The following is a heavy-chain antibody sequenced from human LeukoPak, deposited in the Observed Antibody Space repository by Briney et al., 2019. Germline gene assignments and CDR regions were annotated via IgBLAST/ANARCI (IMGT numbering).Heavy chain of an antibody. CDR2: IYTSGST. CDR1: GGSISSSSYY. J-gene: IGHJ5*02. Sequence: SETLSLTCTVSGGSISSSSYYWGWIRQPPGKGLEWIGRIYTSGSTNYNPSLKSRVTMSVDTSKNQFSLKLSSVTAADTAVYYCARDPYGFGTRRNWFDPWGQGTLVTVSS. V-gene: IGHV4-39*07. CDR3: ARDPYGFGTRRNWFDP. D-gene: IGHD3-10*01.